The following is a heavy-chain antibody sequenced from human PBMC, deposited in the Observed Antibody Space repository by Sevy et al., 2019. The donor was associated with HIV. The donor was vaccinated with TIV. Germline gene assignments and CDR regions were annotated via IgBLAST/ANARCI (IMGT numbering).Heavy chain of an antibody. D-gene: IGHD3-10*01. V-gene: IGHV1-46*01. J-gene: IGHJ4*02. Sequence: ASVKVSCKASGYVLSYFHIHWVRQAPGQGPEWMGIIHPTGRDITYALKFQGRFTMTRDASTNTVYMDLSSLTSEDTAVYYCASGDSGSGRGFDYWGQGTLVTVSS. CDR1: GYVLSYFH. CDR3: ASGDSGSGRGFDY. CDR2: IHPTGRDI.